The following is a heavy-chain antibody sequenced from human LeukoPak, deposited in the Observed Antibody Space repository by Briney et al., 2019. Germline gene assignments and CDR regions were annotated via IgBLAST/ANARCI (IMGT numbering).Heavy chain of an antibody. D-gene: IGHD6-19*01. V-gene: IGHV1-69*04. Sequence: GASVKVSCKASGGTFSSYAISWVRQAPGQGLEWMGRIIPILGIANYAKKFQGRVTITAVKSTSTAYMELSSLRSEDTAVYYCARALLIAVAGTYYYYGMGVWGQGTTVTVSS. J-gene: IGHJ6*02. CDR3: ARALLIAVAGTYYYYGMGV. CDR1: GGTFSSYA. CDR2: IIPILGIA.